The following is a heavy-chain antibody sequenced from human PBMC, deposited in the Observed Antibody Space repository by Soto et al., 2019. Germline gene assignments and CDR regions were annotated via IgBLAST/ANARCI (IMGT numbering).Heavy chain of an antibody. CDR2: IYYSGST. CDR3: ARDLGYCSGGSCNWFDP. Sequence: SETLSLTCTVSGGSISSGDYYWSWIRQPPGKGLEWIGYIYYSGSTYYNPSLKSRVTISVDTSKNQFSLKLSSVTAADTAVYYCARDLGYCSGGSCNWFDPWGQGNLVT. J-gene: IGHJ5*02. CDR1: GGSISSGDYY. D-gene: IGHD2-15*01. V-gene: IGHV4-30-4*01.